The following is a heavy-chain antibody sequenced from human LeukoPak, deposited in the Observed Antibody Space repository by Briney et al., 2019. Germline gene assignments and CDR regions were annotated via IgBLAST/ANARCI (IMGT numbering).Heavy chain of an antibody. J-gene: IGHJ3*02. CDR3: ARSGQSYYYDSSGYDDAFDI. V-gene: IGHV4-34*01. D-gene: IGHD3-22*01. CDR1: GGSFSGYY. CDR2: INHSGST. Sequence: SETLSLTCAVYGGSFSGYYWSWIRQPPGKGLEWIGEINHSGSTNYNPSLKSRVTISVDTSKNQFSLKLSSVTAAGTAVYYCARSGQSYYYDSSGYDDAFDIWGQGTMVTVSS.